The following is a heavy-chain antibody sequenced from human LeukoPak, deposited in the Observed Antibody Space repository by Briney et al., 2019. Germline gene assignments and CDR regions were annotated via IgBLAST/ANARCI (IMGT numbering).Heavy chain of an antibody. D-gene: IGHD3-9*01. CDR3: LRGMPDWAGFDP. CDR1: GGSISSYY. CDR2: ITHSGRI. Sequence: SETLSLTCTVSGGSISSYYWSWIRQPPGKGLEWIGEITHSGRIKYTPSLKSRVTISLDTSKTQFSLKLSSVTAADTAVYYCLRGMPDWAGFDPWGQGILVIVSS. J-gene: IGHJ5*02. V-gene: IGHV4-34*01.